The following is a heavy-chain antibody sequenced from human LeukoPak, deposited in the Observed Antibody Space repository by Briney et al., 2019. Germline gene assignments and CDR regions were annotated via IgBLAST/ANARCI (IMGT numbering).Heavy chain of an antibody. CDR1: GFAFNTYA. V-gene: IGHV3-23*01. CDR3: AKESHSRDYYYYYYMDV. Sequence: GGSLRLSCAASGFAFNTYAMSWVRQAPGKGLEWVSGISGSGGSTLYADSVKGRFTISRDNSKNTLYLQMNSLRAEDTAVYYCAKESHSRDYYYYYYMDVWGKGTTVTVSS. J-gene: IGHJ6*03. CDR2: ISGSGGST.